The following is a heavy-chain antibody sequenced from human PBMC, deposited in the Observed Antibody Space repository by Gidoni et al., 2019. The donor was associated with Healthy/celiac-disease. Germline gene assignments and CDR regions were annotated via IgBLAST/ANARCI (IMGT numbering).Heavy chain of an antibody. CDR3: ARDSGTVGGLDY. CDR1: GGSISSYY. V-gene: IGHV4-59*01. CDR2: IYYSGST. D-gene: IGHD5-12*01. J-gene: IGHJ4*02. Sequence: QVQLQESGPGLVKPSETLSLTCTVSGGSISSYYWSWIRQPPGKGLEWIGYIYYSGSTNYNPSLKSRVTISVDTSKNQFSLKLSSVTAADTAVYYCARDSGTVGGLDYWGQGTLVTVSS.